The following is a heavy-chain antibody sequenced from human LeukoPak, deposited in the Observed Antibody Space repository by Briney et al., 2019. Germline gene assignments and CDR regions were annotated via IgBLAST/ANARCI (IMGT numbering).Heavy chain of an antibody. V-gene: IGHV3-64*01. Sequence: TGGSLRLSCAASGFTFSSYAMHWVRQAPGKGLEYVSAISSNGGSTYYANSVKGRFTISRDNSKNTLYLQMGSLRAEDMAVYYCAKRAGARDYGGNRGSYYMDVWGKGTTVTVSS. J-gene: IGHJ6*03. CDR2: ISSNGGST. CDR1: GFTFSSYA. CDR3: AKRAGARDYGGNRGSYYMDV. D-gene: IGHD4-23*01.